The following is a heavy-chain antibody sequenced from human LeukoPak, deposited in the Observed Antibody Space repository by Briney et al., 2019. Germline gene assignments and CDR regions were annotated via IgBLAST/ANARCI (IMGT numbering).Heavy chain of an antibody. D-gene: IGHD3-10*01. CDR1: GGSIGSTNYY. V-gene: IGHV4-39*07. CDR3: AREGPVVRGAIDNWFDP. Sequence: SETLSLTCTVSGGSIGSTNYYWGWIRQPPGKGLEWIANIYYSGSTNYKPSLKSRVTISVDTSKNQFSLKLSSVTAADTAVYYCAREGPVVRGAIDNWFDPWGQGTLVTVSS. CDR2: IYYSGST. J-gene: IGHJ5*02.